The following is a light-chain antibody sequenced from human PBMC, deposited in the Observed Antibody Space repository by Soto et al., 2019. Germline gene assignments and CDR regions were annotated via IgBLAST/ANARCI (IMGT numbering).Light chain of an antibody. J-gene: IGLJ3*02. Sequence: QSALTQPASVSGSPGQSITISCTGTSSDVGNYKYVSWYQQHPGKAPKLMIYEVSNRPSGVSNRFSGSKSGNTASLTISGLQAEDETDYYCAAWDDSLSIWVFGGGTKVTVL. V-gene: IGLV2-14*01. CDR3: AAWDDSLSIWV. CDR2: EVS. CDR1: SSDVGNYKY.